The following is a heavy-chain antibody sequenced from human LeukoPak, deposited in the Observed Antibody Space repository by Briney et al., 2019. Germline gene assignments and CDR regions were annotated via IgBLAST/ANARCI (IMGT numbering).Heavy chain of an antibody. CDR2: ISSSSTYI. V-gene: IGHV3-21*01. Sequence: GGSLRLSCAASGFIFSTYSMNWVRQAPGKGLEWVSSISSSSTYIYYADSLKGRFTISRDNAKNTLYLQMNSLTAEDTAVYYCARETWGIAANYWGQGTLVAVSS. CDR3: ARETWGIAANY. J-gene: IGHJ4*02. D-gene: IGHD6-25*01. CDR1: GFIFSTYS.